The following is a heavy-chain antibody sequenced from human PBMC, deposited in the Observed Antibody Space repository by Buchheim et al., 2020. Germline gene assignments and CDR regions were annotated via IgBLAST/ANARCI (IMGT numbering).Heavy chain of an antibody. CDR1: GFTFSSYW. CDR2: IKQDGSEK. V-gene: IGHV3-7*03. J-gene: IGHJ6*02. CDR3: ARDWGFQGDYYYYYGMDV. D-gene: IGHD3-16*01. Sequence: EVQLVESGGGLVQPGGSLRLSCAASGFTFSSYWMSWVRQAPGKGLEWVANIKQDGSEKYYVDSVKGRFTISRDNAKNSMYLQMNSLRAEDTAVYYCARDWGFQGDYYYYYGMDVWGQGTT.